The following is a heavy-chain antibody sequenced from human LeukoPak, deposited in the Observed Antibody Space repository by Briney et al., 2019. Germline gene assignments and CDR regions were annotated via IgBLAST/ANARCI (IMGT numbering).Heavy chain of an antibody. CDR3: ARLSGYQLDY. CDR2: IKPNSGST. J-gene: IGHJ4*02. Sequence: GASVKVSCKASRYTFTGYYMHWGRQTPGQGLEWMGRIKPNSGSTNSAQRFQGRVTMTTATSISTAYMELSRLRSDDTAVYYCARLSGYQLDYWGQGTLVTVSS. V-gene: IGHV1-2*06. CDR1: RYTFTGYY. D-gene: IGHD2-15*01.